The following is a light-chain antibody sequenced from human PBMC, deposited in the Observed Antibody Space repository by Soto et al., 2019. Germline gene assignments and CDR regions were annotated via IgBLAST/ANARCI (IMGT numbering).Light chain of an antibody. CDR1: QSVRSK. V-gene: IGKV3-15*01. J-gene: IGKJ5*01. Sequence: EVVMTQSPDTLSVSPGETVTLSCRASQSVRSKLAWYQQKPGQAPRLFIYGASTRATGISARFSGSGSGTEFTLTISSLQSEDFAIYYCQQYNNWPPITFGQGTRLVIK. CDR2: GAS. CDR3: QQYNNWPPIT.